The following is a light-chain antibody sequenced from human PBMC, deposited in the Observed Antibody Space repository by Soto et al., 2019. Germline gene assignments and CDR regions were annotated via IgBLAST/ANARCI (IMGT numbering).Light chain of an antibody. Sequence: EIVLTQSPATLSLSPGESATLSCRASESVSIYISWYQQKPAQAPRLLIYDASNRATGIPTRFSGSGSGTDFSLTISSLEHEDFAVYYCQQRSNWPWTTFGQGTRVELK. V-gene: IGKV3-11*01. J-gene: IGKJ1*01. CDR3: QQRSNWPWTT. CDR1: ESVSIY. CDR2: DAS.